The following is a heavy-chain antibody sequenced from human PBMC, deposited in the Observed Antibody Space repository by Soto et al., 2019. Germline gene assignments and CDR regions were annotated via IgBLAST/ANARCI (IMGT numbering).Heavy chain of an antibody. CDR3: ARVERTTFGVYSMYYYGMDV. Sequence: ASVKVSCKASGYTVPNYAIHWVRQAPGQRLEWMGWINAYNGNTNYSQKLQGRVTMTTDTSTSTAYMELSSLRYDDTAVYYCARVERTTFGVYSMYYYGMDVWGQGTTVTVSS. J-gene: IGHJ6*02. V-gene: IGHV1-18*01. CDR1: GYTVPNYA. D-gene: IGHD3-3*01. CDR2: INAYNGNT.